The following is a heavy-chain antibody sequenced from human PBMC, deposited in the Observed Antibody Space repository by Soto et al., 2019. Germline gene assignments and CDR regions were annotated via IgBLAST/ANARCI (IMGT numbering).Heavy chain of an antibody. J-gene: IGHJ5*02. CDR2: IYWDDDT. CDR1: GFSRRDSLVS. D-gene: IGHD3-22*01. CDR3: VHRGDYRDSSGFYHPHFDH. V-gene: IGHV2-5*02. Sequence: ESGPTLVNPTQTLTLTCTFSGFSRRDSLVSVGWVRRPPGMALEWLALIYWDDDTRYSPSLKNRLTVTKDSSRNQVVLTLTNVDPADTGTYFCVHRGDYRDSSGFYHPHFDHWGQGTLVTVS.